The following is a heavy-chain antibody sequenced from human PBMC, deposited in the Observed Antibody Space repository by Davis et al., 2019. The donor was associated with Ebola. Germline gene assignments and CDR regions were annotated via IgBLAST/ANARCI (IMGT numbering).Heavy chain of an antibody. D-gene: IGHD2-2*01. CDR3: ARASPYCSSTSCYVGGY. CDR2: ISHSAHTK. J-gene: IGHJ4*02. V-gene: IGHV3-11*01. Sequence: PGGSLRLSCAASGFTFSDHYMSWIRQAPGKGLERISYISHSAHTKYYADSVKGRFTISRDNAGNSLYLQMDSLRAEDTAVYYCARASPYCSSTSCYVGGYWGQGTLVTVSS. CDR1: GFTFSDHY.